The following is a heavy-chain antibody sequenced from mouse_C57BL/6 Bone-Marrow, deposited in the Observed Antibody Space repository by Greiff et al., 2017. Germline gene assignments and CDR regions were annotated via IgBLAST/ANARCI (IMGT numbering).Heavy chain of an antibody. CDR1: GYTFTSYW. J-gene: IGHJ4*01. Sequence: QVQLQQPGAELVKPGASVKMSCKASGYTFTSYWITWVKQRPGQGLEWIGDIYPGSGSTNYNEKFKSKATLTVDTSSSTAYMQLSSLTSEDSAVYYCARWLITTVVATKAMDYWGQGTSVTVSS. CDR2: IYPGSGST. CDR3: ARWLITTVVATKAMDY. V-gene: IGHV1-55*01. D-gene: IGHD1-1*01.